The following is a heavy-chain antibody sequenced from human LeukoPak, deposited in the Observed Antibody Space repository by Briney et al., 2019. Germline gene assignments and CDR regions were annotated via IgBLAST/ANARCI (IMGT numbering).Heavy chain of an antibody. CDR1: GGSFSGYY. CDR2: INHSGST. CDR3: ARSPIFGVVINYNWFDP. V-gene: IGHV4-34*01. Sequence: SETLSLTCAVYGGSFSGYYWSCIRQPSGKGLEWIGEINHSGSTNYTPSLKSRVTISVDTSKNQFSLKLSSVTAADTAVYYCARSPIFGVVINYNWFDPSGQGTLVTVSS. D-gene: IGHD3-3*01. J-gene: IGHJ5*02.